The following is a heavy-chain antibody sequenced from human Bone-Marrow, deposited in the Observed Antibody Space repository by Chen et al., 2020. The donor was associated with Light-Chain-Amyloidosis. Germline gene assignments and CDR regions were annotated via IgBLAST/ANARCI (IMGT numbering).Heavy chain of an antibody. J-gene: IGHJ4*02. Sequence: EVQLVESGGGLVKPGGSLRLSCAASAFTFTNAWMSWVRQAPGKGLEWVGRIKRKTDSGTTDYAAPVRGRFIISRDDSQNTLYLQMNSLKTEDTAVYYCTTYYYDSVWGSSFWGQGTLVTVSS. CDR2: IKRKTDSGTT. CDR3: TTYYYDSVWGSSF. D-gene: IGHD3-16*01. V-gene: IGHV3-15*01. CDR1: AFTFTNAW.